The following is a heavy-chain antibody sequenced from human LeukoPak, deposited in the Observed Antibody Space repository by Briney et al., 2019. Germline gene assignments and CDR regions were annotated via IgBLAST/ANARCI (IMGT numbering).Heavy chain of an antibody. CDR1: GFTFSTYS. J-gene: IGHJ5*02. Sequence: PGGSLRLSCAASGFTFSTYSMNWVRQAPGKGLEWGSSISSSSSYIYYADSVKGRFNISRDNAKNTLYLQMNSLRAEDTAVYYCARDGVEFYNWFDPWGQGTLVTVSS. V-gene: IGHV3-21*01. CDR3: ARDGVEFYNWFDP. D-gene: IGHD2-21*01. CDR2: ISSSSSYI.